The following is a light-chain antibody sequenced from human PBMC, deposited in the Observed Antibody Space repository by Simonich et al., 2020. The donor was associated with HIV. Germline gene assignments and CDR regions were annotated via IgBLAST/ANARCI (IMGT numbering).Light chain of an antibody. CDR3: YSTDSSGNHRV. J-gene: IGLJ3*02. V-gene: IGLV3-10*01. CDR1: ALPKKY. Sequence: SYELTQPPSVSVSPGQTARITCAGDALPKKYADWYQKKSGQAPELVIYEDSKRPSGIPERFSGSSSGTMATLTISGAQVEDEADYYCYSTDSSGNHRVFGGGTKLTVL. CDR2: EDS.